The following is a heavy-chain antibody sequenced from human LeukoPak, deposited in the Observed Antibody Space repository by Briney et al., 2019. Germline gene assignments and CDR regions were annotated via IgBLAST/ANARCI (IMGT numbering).Heavy chain of an antibody. CDR3: ARDPAGGAYDL. J-gene: IGHJ3*01. Sequence: GRSLRLSCAAAGFSFGRHWINSGRQAPGKGLEWGAIINQNGGSIGYGDSVKGRFTISRDNAQSSSYLQMNSLSAEDTAGYYCARDPAGGAYDLWGQGTMVTVSS. CDR2: INQNGGSI. V-gene: IGHV3-7*03. CDR1: GFSFGRHW.